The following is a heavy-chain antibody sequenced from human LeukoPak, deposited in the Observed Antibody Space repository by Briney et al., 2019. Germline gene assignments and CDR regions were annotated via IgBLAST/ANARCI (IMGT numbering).Heavy chain of an antibody. CDR3: AKERGSNSGSFDS. V-gene: IGHV3-23*01. CDR2: ISGSGGST. CDR1: GFSVSGIH. J-gene: IGHJ4*02. Sequence: AGGSLRLSCAASGFSVSGIHMNWVRQAPGKGLEWVSDISGSGGSTHYADSVKGRFTVSRDNSKNTLDLQMDSLRAEDTALYYCAKERGSNSGSFDSWGQGTLVTVSS. D-gene: IGHD3-10*01.